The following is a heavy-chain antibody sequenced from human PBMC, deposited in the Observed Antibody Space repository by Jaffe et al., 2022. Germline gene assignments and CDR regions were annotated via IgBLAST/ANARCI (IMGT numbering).Heavy chain of an antibody. CDR2: IYHSGST. Sequence: QVQLQESGPGLVKPSGTLSLTCAVSGGSISSSNWWSWVRQPPGKGLEWIGEIYHSGSTNYNPSLKSRVTISVDKSKNQFSLKLSSVTAADTAVYYCARDRGEQWLVRSDAFDIWGQGTMVTVSS. J-gene: IGHJ3*02. CDR3: ARDRGEQWLVRSDAFDI. D-gene: IGHD6-19*01. CDR1: GGSISSSNW. V-gene: IGHV4-4*02.